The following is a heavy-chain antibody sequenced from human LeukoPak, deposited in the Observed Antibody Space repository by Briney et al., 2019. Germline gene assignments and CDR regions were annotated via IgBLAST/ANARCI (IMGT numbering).Heavy chain of an antibody. Sequence: TSETLSLTCTVXGXXXXXGXXXXXXXRXXXXKXXXXXGXIYXXGSXXXNPSXKSRVXISVDTSKNQFSLKLSSVTAADTAVYYCXRDLRAGGYTFDYWGQGTLVTVSS. D-gene: IGHD3-22*01. CDR3: XRDLRAGGYTFDY. CDR1: GXXXXXGXXX. CDR2: IYXXGSX. J-gene: IGHJ4*02. V-gene: IGHV4-61*01.